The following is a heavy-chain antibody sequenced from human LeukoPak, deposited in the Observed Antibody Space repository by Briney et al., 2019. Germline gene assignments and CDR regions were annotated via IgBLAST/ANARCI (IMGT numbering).Heavy chain of an antibody. J-gene: IGHJ3*02. CDR1: GYTFTTYN. CDR2: ISTYNGET. Sequence: ASVKVSCKTSGYTFTTYNINWVRQAPGQGLEWMGWISTYNGETTYAQKFQHRVTMSRDTSANTVYLEVTSLKSDDTAVYFCARVYGVYGSDDAFDMWGQGTVVIVSS. D-gene: IGHD4-17*01. V-gene: IGHV1-18*01. CDR3: ARVYGVYGSDDAFDM.